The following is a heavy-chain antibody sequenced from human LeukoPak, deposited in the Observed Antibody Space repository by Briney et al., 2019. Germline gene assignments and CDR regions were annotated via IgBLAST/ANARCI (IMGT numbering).Heavy chain of an antibody. Sequence: SQALSLTCAISGDSVSSNSAAWNWIRQSPSRGLEWLGRTYYRSRWYNDYAVSVKSRITINPDTSKNQFSLQLNSVTPEDTAVYYCAREVSGNYDSSGYYYHFDYWGQGTLVTVSS. D-gene: IGHD3-22*01. J-gene: IGHJ4*02. CDR3: AREVSGNYDSSGYYYHFDY. V-gene: IGHV6-1*01. CDR1: GDSVSSNSAA. CDR2: TYYRSRWYN.